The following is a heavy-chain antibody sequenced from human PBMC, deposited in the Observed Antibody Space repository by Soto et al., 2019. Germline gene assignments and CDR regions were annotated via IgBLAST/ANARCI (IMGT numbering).Heavy chain of an antibody. Sequence: GGSLRLSCEASEFTLSGYVMNWVSQTPGNGLEWVSFVSSSVGTIVYTDSGKGRCTIARDNGKKSLYLQMNILRAEDTAVYYCVRFGGAAAGPGDYWGQGTMVTVSS. D-gene: IGHD6-13*01. J-gene: IGHJ4*02. CDR2: VSSSVGTI. V-gene: IGHV3-48*03. CDR3: VRFGGAAAGPGDY. CDR1: EFTLSGYV.